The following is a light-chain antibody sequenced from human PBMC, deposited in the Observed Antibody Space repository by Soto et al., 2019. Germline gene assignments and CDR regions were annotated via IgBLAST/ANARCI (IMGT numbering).Light chain of an antibody. CDR1: SSNIGNNY. Sequence: QSVLTQPPSVSAAPGQKVTISCSGSSSNIGNNYVSWYQQLPGTAPKLLIYDNNKRPSGIPDRFSGSKSGTSATLRITGLQTGDEADYYCGTWDSSLSVVFGGGTKLTVL. V-gene: IGLV1-51*01. CDR2: DNN. J-gene: IGLJ2*01. CDR3: GTWDSSLSVV.